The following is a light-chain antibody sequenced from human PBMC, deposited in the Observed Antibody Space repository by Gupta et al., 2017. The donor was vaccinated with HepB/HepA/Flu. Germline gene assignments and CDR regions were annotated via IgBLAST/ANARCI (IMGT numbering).Light chain of an antibody. CDR3: QQVHILFT. V-gene: IGKV1-33*01. J-gene: IGKJ2*01. CDR2: DAS. CDR1: EDIRKY. Sequence: DIQMTQSPSSLAASVGDRVTITCQASEDIRKYLNWYQQKPGKSPRLLIVDASDLQTAVPSRFSGSGSGTDFTLTISSLQPEDAATYYWQQVHILFTFGQGTKVEIK.